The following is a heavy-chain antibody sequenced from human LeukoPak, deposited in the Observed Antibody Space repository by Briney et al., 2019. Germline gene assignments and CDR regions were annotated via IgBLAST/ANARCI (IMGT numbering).Heavy chain of an antibody. CDR3: ARGRGNYGPYYFDY. Sequence: SETLSLTCTVSGGSISSYYWSWIRQPPGKGLEWIGYTHFTGSTNYNPSLKSRVTISLDMPRNRFSLKLSSVTAADTAVYYCARGRGNYGPYYFDYWGQGTLVTVSS. CDR2: THFTGST. J-gene: IGHJ4*02. D-gene: IGHD1-7*01. CDR1: GGSISSYY. V-gene: IGHV4-59*01.